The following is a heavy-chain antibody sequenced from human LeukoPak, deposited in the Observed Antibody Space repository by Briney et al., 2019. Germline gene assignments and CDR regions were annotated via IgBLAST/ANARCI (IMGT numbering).Heavy chain of an antibody. V-gene: IGHV3-9*03. Sequence: GRSLRLSCAASGFTFDDYAMHWVRQAPGKGLEWVSGISWNSGSIGYADSVKGRFTISRDNAKNSLYLQMNSLRAEDMALYYCAKDSVAWLATRSFDYWGQGALVTVSS. D-gene: IGHD6-19*01. J-gene: IGHJ4*02. CDR3: AKDSVAWLATRSFDY. CDR2: ISWNSGSI. CDR1: GFTFDDYA.